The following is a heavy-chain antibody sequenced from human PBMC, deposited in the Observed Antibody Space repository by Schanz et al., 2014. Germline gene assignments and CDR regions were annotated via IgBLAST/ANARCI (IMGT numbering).Heavy chain of an antibody. CDR1: GFTFADYA. V-gene: IGHV3-9*01. CDR3: ARENLYGSNWYVGGGYYYGMDV. J-gene: IGHJ6*02. Sequence: EVQLVESGGGLVQPGRSLRLSCAASGFTFADYAMHWVRQAPGKGLEWVSSISWNSGSVAYADSVKGRFTISRDDAKNSLYLQMNSLRAEDTAVYFCARENLYGSNWYVGGGYYYGMDVWGQGTTVTVSS. D-gene: IGHD6-13*01. CDR2: ISWNSGSV.